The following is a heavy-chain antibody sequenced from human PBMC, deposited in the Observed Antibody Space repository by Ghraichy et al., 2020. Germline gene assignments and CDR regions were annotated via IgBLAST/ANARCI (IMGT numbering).Heavy chain of an antibody. D-gene: IGHD2-15*01. CDR3: ARWAPSCSGGTCNGETFDI. CDR2: INSDGTTT. CDR1: GFSLSTYW. Sequence: GESLNISCAASGFSLSTYWMHWVRQAPGKGLVWVSRINSDGTTTNYADSVRGRFTISRDNAKNTVHLQINSLRAEDTAVYFCARWAPSCSGGTCNGETFDIWGRGTLVTVSS. J-gene: IGHJ3*02. V-gene: IGHV3-74*01.